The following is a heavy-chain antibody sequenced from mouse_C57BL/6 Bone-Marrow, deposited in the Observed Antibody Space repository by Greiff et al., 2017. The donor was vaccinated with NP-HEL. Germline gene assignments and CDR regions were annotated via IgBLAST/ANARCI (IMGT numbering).Heavy chain of an antibody. D-gene: IGHD2-3*01. V-gene: IGHV7-3*01. CDR1: GFTFTDYY. J-gene: IGHJ1*03. CDR2: IRNKANGYTT. Sequence: EVMLVESGGGLVQPGGSLSLSCAASGFTFTDYYMSWVRQPPGKALEWLGFIRNKANGYTTEYSASVKGRFTISRDNSQSILYLQMNALRAEDSATYYCARSHGYYYWYFDVWGTGTTVTVSS. CDR3: ARSHGYYYWYFDV.